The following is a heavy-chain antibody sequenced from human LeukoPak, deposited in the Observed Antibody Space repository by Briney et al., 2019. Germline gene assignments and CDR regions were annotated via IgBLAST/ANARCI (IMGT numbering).Heavy chain of an antibody. CDR3: ARDLSEPGITMARGVKGPFDP. CDR1: GYTFTGYY. Sequence: ASVKVSCKASGYTFTGYYMHWVRQTPGQGLEWMGWINPNSGGTNYAQKFQGRVTMTRDTSISTAYMELSRLRSDDTAVYYCARDLSEPGITMARGVKGPFDPWGQGTLVTVSS. V-gene: IGHV1-2*02. J-gene: IGHJ5*02. CDR2: INPNSGGT. D-gene: IGHD3-10*01.